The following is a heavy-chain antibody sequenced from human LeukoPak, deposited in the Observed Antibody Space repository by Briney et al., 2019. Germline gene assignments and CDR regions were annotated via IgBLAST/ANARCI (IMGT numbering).Heavy chain of an antibody. Sequence: LTGGSLRLSCAASGFTFSNYGMHWVRQAPGKGLEWVAFIRYDGSNKYYADSVKGRFTISRDNSKNTLYLQMNSLRAEDTAVYYCAKVSRIGSLGVFWGPRSSSAPFDYWGQGTLVTVSS. CDR1: GFTFSNYG. CDR2: IRYDGSNK. CDR3: AKVSRIGSLGVFWGPRSSSAPFDY. V-gene: IGHV3-30*02. J-gene: IGHJ4*02. D-gene: IGHD6-6*01.